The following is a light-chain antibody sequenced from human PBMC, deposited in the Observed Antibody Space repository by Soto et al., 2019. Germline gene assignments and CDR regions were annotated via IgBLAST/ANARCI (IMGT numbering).Light chain of an antibody. J-gene: IGLJ1*01. CDR2: DVS. V-gene: IGLV2-14*03. Sequence: QSALTQPASVSGSPGQSITISCTGSSSDVGGYDYVSWYQHHPGKAPKLMIHDVSNRPSGVSNRFSGSKSGNTASLTISGLQAEDEADYHCSSYTSSSTPYVFGTGTKVTVL. CDR1: SSDVGGYDY. CDR3: SSYTSSSTPYV.